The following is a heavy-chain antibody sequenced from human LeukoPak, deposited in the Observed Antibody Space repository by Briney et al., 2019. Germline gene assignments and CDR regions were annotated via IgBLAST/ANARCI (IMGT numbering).Heavy chain of an antibody. J-gene: IGHJ6*02. CDR1: GYTFTSYG. V-gene: IGHV1-58*02. Sequence: ASVKVSCKAFGYTFTSYGISWVRQARGQRLEWIGWIVVGSGNTNYAQKFQERVTITRDMSTSTAYMELSSLRSEDTAVYYCAADSSNYYYYGMDVWGQGTTVTVSS. CDR2: IVVGSGNT. D-gene: IGHD6-13*01. CDR3: AADSSNYYYYGMDV.